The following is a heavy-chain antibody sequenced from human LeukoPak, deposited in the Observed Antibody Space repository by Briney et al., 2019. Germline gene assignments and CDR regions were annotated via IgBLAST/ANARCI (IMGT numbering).Heavy chain of an antibody. Sequence: SETLSLTCSVSGGSISSYYWTWIRQPPGKGLEWIGYIYHRGSANYNPSLKSRVTISVDTSKNQFSLTLSSVTAADAAVYYCARAGDYYVSGSYLGYWGQGTLVTVSS. CDR2: IYHRGSA. CDR1: GGSISSYY. V-gene: IGHV4-59*01. D-gene: IGHD3-10*01. J-gene: IGHJ4*02. CDR3: ARAGDYYVSGSYLGY.